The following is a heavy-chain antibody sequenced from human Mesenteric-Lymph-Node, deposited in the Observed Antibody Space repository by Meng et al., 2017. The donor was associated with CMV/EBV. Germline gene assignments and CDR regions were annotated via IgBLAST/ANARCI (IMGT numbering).Heavy chain of an antibody. CDR3: SRHSGYDRSSVSCFRFDS. Sequence: SITSGTYSWSWIRQPPGKGLEWIGFIHYNGNTYSNPSLESRVTISVDRSKNHFSLNLSSVTAADTAVYYCSRHSGYDRSSVSCFRFDSWGQGTLVTVSS. CDR1: SITSGTYS. V-gene: IGHV4-30-2*01. CDR2: IHYNGNT. D-gene: IGHD2-2*01. J-gene: IGHJ4*02.